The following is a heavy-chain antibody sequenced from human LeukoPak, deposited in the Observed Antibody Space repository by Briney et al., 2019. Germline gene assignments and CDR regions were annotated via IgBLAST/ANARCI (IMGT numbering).Heavy chain of an antibody. J-gene: IGHJ4*02. CDR2: IKSDVTTT. V-gene: IGHV3-74*01. D-gene: IGHD3-22*01. CDR1: GFTFSSSW. Sequence: GGSLRLSCAASGFTFSSSWMHWVRQAPGKGRVWVSRIKSDVTTTGYADSVKGRFTISRDNAKNTLYLQMNTLRAEDTAVYYCASGTWLNYWGQGTLVTVSS. CDR3: ASGTWLNY.